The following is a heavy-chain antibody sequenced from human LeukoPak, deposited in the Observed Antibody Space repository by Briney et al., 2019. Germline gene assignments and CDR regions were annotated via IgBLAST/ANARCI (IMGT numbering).Heavy chain of an antibody. CDR2: IGTTSGAI. J-gene: IGHJ4*02. CDR1: GFTFNAFG. V-gene: IGHV3-48*01. CDR3: ARTNDYGGNFDY. Sequence: GGSLRLSCAASGFTFNAFGMNWVRQAPGKGLEWVSYIGTTSGAIYYADSVKGRFTISRDSAKNSLYLQMNSLRAEDTAVYYCARTNDYGGNFDYWGQGTLVTVSS. D-gene: IGHD4-23*01.